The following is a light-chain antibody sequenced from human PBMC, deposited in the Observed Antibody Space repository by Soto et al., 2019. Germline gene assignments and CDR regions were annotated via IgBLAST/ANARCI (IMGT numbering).Light chain of an antibody. CDR2: MNN. Sequence: QSVLTQPPSLSGTPGQTVTISCIGSRSNIGSAIVHWYQQIPGTAPKHLIYMNNQRPSGVPDRFSGSKSGTSASLVITGLRPEDEVDYDCVAWDDSLSSRVFGGGTQLTVL. J-gene: IGLJ3*02. CDR3: VAWDDSLSSRV. CDR1: RSNIGSAI. V-gene: IGLV1-47*01.